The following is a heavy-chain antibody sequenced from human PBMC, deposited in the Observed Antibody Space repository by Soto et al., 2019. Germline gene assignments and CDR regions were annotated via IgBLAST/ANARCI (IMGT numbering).Heavy chain of an antibody. CDR3: ARDWEHIAARPKLDYYYGMDV. J-gene: IGHJ6*02. D-gene: IGHD6-6*01. CDR1: GFTFSSYG. CDR2: IWYDGSNK. Sequence: GGSLRLSCAASGFTFSSYGMHWVRQAPGKGLEWVAVIWYDGSNKYYADSVKGRFTISRDNSKNTLYLQMNSLRAEDTAVYYCARDWEHIAARPKLDYYYGMDVWGQGTTVTVSS. V-gene: IGHV3-33*01.